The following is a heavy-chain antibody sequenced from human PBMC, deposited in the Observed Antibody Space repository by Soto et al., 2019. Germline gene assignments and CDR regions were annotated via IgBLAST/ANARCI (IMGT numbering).Heavy chain of an antibody. CDR2: ISSSSSTI. D-gene: IGHD5-12*01. J-gene: IGHJ3*02. CDR3: ARAENVDIVATWWGGAFDI. CDR1: GFTFSSYT. Sequence: GGSLRLSCAASGFTFSSYTMNWVRQAPGKGLEWVSYISSSSSTIYYADSVKGRFTISRDNAKNSLYLQMNSLRAEDTAVYYCARAENVDIVATWWGGAFDIWGQGTMVTVSS. V-gene: IGHV3-48*04.